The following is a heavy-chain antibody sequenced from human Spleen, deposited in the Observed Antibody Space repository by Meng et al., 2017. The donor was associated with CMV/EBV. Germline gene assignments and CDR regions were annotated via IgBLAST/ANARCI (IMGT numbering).Heavy chain of an antibody. J-gene: IGHJ4*02. D-gene: IGHD3-3*01. V-gene: IGHV3-66*02. CDR2: IHSGGRT. Sequence: GESLKISCAASGFNVSSNYMSWVRQAPGKGLEWVSVIHSGGRTYHADSVKGRFTISRDNSKNTLYLQMNSLRPEDTAVYYCARTGGDPKHYDFWSGYFPYYFDYWGQGTLVTVSS. CDR1: GFNVSSNY. CDR3: ARTGGDPKHYDFWSGYFPYYFDY.